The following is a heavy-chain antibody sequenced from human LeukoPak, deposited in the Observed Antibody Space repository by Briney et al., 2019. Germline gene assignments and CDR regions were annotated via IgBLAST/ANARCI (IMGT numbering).Heavy chain of an antibody. CDR3: AREFTPYYDFWSGYFGSGAFDI. J-gene: IGHJ3*02. CDR1: GFTFSSYS. CDR2: ISSSSSYI. V-gene: IGHV3-21*01. Sequence: GGSLRLSCAASGFTFSSYSMNWVRQAPGKGLEWVSSISSSSSYIYYADSVKGRFTISRDNAKNSLYLQMNSLRAEDTAVYYCAREFTPYYDFWSGYFGSGAFDIWGQGTMVTVSS. D-gene: IGHD3-3*01.